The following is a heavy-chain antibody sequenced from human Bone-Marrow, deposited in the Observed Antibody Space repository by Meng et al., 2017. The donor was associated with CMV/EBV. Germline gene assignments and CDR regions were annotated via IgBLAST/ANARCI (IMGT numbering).Heavy chain of an antibody. CDR1: GGSFSGYS. J-gene: IGHJ4*02. V-gene: IGHV4-34*01. CDR2: INHSGST. Sequence: VYGGSFSGYSLSWIRQPPGKGLEWIGEINHSGSTNYNPSLKSRVTISVDTSKNQFSLKLSSVTAADTAVYYCARGLRAVAGLYFDYWGQGTLVTVSS. D-gene: IGHD6-19*01. CDR3: ARGLRAVAGLYFDY.